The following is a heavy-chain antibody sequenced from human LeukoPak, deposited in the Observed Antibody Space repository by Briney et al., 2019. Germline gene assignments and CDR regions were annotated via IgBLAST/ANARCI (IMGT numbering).Heavy chain of an antibody. J-gene: IGHJ4*02. CDR1: GGSFSGYY. CDR3: ARIPYGSGSYYNLSFDY. V-gene: IGHV4-34*01. Sequence: SETLSLTCAVYGGSFSGYYWSWIRQPPGKGLEWIGEINHSGSTNYNPSLKSRVTISVDTSKNQFSLKLSSVTAADTAVYYCARIPYGSGSYYNLSFDYWGQGTLVTVSS. CDR2: INHSGST. D-gene: IGHD3-10*01.